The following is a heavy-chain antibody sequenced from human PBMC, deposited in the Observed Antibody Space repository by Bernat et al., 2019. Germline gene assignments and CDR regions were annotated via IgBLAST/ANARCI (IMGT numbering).Heavy chain of an antibody. Sequence: EVQLLESGGGLVQPGGSLRLSCAASGFTFSSYAMSWVRQAPGKGLEWVSAISGSGGSTYYADSVKGRFTISRDNSKHTLYLQMNSLRAEDTAVYYCAKGSIVLMVYPLIDYWGQGTLVTVSS. CDR2: ISGSGGST. J-gene: IGHJ4*02. CDR1: GFTFSSYA. D-gene: IGHD2-8*01. V-gene: IGHV3-23*01. CDR3: AKGSIVLMVYPLIDY.